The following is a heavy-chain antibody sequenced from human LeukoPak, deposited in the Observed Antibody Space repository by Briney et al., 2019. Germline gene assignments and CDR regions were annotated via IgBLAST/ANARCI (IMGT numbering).Heavy chain of an antibody. CDR2: ISYDGSNK. CDR1: GFTFSSYA. J-gene: IGHJ6*02. Sequence: GGSLRLSCAASGFTFSSYAMHWVRQAPGKGLEWVAVISYDGSNKYYADSVKSRFTISRDNSKNTLYLQMNSLRAKDTAVYYCARDYYDNKGGMDVWGQGTTVTVSS. V-gene: IGHV3-30-3*01. D-gene: IGHD3-22*01. CDR3: ARDYYDNKGGMDV.